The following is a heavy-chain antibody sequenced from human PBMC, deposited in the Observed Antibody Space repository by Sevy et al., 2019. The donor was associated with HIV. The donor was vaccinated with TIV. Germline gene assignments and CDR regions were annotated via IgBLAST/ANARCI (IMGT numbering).Heavy chain of an antibody. D-gene: IGHD6-6*01. CDR2: KKEDESGR. V-gene: IGHV3-7*01. J-gene: IGHJ4*02. Sequence: GGSLRLSCAASGFTFGSYWMTWVRQAQGKGLEWVANKKEDESGRFYVDAVRGRFTVSRDNAKKTLNLQMNNLRGEDTALYYCARLYSSSSGRGLDNWGQGALVTVSS. CDR1: GFTFGSYW. CDR3: ARLYSSSSGRGLDN.